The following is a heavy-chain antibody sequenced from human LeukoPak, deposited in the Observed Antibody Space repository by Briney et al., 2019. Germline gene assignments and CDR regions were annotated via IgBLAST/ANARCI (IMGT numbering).Heavy chain of an antibody. CDR2: VWSDGSNR. J-gene: IGHJ4*02. D-gene: IGHD1-14*01. CDR1: GFTFNTYG. V-gene: IGHV3-33*06. Sequence: GGSLRLSCAASGFTFNTYGMHGVRQAPGKGLEWIVVVWSDGSNRFYADSVEGRFTISRDNSKNTLYLQMNSLRAEDTAVYYCAKSNTESQTTVGNWGQGTLVSVSS. CDR3: AKSNTESQTTVGN.